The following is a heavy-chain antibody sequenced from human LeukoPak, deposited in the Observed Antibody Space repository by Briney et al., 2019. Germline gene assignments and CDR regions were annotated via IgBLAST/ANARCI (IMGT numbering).Heavy chain of an antibody. CDR1: GGSFRGYY. CDR3: ASRADSSGYSDC. Sequence: SETLSLTCAVYGGSFRGYYWSWIRQPPGKGLEWIGEINHSGSTNYNPSLKSRVTISVDTSKNQFSLKLSSVTAADTAVYYCASRADSSGYSDCWGQGTLVTVSS. J-gene: IGHJ4*02. V-gene: IGHV4-34*01. D-gene: IGHD3-22*01. CDR2: INHSGST.